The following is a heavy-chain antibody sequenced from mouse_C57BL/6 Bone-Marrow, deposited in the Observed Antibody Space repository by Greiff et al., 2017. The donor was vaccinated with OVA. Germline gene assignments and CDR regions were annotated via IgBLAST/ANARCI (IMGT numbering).Heavy chain of an antibody. CDR3: VRRKGSFYYDYSYWYFDV. D-gene: IGHD2-4*01. CDR1: GFSFNTYA. CDR2: IRSKSNNYAT. Sequence: EVQLVESGGGLVQPKGSLKLSCAASGFSFNTYAMNWVRQAPGKGLEWVARIRSKSNNYATYYADSVKDRFTISRDDSESMLYLQMNNLKTEDTAMYYCVRRKGSFYYDYSYWYFDVWGTGTTVTVSS. V-gene: IGHV10-1*01. J-gene: IGHJ1*03.